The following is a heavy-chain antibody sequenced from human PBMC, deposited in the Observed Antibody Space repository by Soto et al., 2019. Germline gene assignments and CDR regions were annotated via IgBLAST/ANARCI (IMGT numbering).Heavy chain of an antibody. D-gene: IGHD2-21*02. Sequence: IRSPRQANEQGLEWMGIISLYHHSTSYAQKFQGRLTVTADTSTTTVYMDLSSLTSEDSAVYWCARELYSCGGDCPYYMDYWGQGTLVTVSS. V-gene: IGHV1-46*01. J-gene: IGHJ4*02. CDR3: ARELYSCGGDCPYYMDY. CDR2: ISLYHHST.